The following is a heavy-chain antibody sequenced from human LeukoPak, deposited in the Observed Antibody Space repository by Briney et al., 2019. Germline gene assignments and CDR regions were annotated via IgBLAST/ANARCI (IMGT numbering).Heavy chain of an antibody. CDR1: GLTFSSYA. V-gene: IGHV3-30-3*01. Sequence: GRSLRLSCAASGLTFSSYAMHWVRQAPGKGLEWVAVISYDGSNKYYADSVKGRFTISRDNSKNTLYLQMNSLRAEDTAVYYCASCYDFWSGYYTNLGDYWGQGTLVTVSS. CDR2: ISYDGSNK. CDR3: ASCYDFWSGYYTNLGDY. J-gene: IGHJ4*02. D-gene: IGHD3-3*01.